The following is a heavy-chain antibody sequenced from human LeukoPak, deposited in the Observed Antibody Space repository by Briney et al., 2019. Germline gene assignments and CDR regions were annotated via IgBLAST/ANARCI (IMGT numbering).Heavy chain of an antibody. CDR1: GFTVSSNY. V-gene: IGHV3-66*01. Sequence: PGGSLRLSCAASGFTVSSNYINWVRQAPGKGLEWVSLIYGSTSADYADSVKGRFTISGDTSMNTVYLQMNSLRAEDTAVYYCARLNFGDDYWGQGTLVTVSS. CDR2: IYGSTSA. CDR3: ARLNFGDDY. D-gene: IGHD4-17*01. J-gene: IGHJ4*02.